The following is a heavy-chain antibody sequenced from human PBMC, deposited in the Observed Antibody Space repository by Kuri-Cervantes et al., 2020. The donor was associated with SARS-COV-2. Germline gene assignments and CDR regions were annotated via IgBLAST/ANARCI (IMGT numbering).Heavy chain of an antibody. J-gene: IGHJ6*02. Sequence: SEKVSCKASRGTFSSYAISWVRQAPGQGREWMGGIIPIFGTANYAQKFQGRVTITADESTSTAYMELSSLRSEDTAVYYCARSIAAPYGDYYYYGMDVWGQGTTVTVSS. CDR1: RGTFSSYA. CDR3: ARSIAAPYGDYYYYGMDV. D-gene: IGHD6-6*01. CDR2: IIPIFGTA. V-gene: IGHV1-69*13.